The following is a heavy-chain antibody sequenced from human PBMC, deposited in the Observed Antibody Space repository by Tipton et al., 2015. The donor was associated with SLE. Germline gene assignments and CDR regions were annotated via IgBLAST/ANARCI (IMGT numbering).Heavy chain of an antibody. V-gene: IGHV4-39*01. CDR1: GGSISSSSYY. CDR3: ARQATIFGVARQYFQH. D-gene: IGHD3-3*01. Sequence: TLSLTCTVSGGSISSSSYYWGWIRQPPGKGLEWIGSIYYSGSTYYNPSLKSRLTISLATSKNLFSLRLSSLTAADTAVYYCARQATIFGVARQYFQHWGQGTLVTVSS. J-gene: IGHJ1*01. CDR2: IYYSGST.